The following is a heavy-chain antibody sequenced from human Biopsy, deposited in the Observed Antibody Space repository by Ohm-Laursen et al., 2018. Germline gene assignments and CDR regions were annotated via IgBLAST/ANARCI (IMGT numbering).Heavy chain of an antibody. D-gene: IGHD1-7*01. Sequence: ASVKVSCKTSGYTFSMYAITWVRQAPGQGLEWMGWSSAYNGKTNYAQKFQGGVTMARNASISTANMEMSSLRSEDTAVYYCARGRLSGTRRALDIWGQGTMVTVSS. CDR2: SSAYNGKT. CDR3: ARGRLSGTRRALDI. J-gene: IGHJ3*02. CDR1: GYTFSMYA. V-gene: IGHV1-18*01.